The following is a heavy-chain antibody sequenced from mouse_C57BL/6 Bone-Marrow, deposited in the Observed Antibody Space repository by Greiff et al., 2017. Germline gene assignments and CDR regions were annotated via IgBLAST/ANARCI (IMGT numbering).Heavy chain of an antibody. J-gene: IGHJ1*03. V-gene: IGHV1-18*01. D-gene: IGHD2-4*01. CDR3: ARKTTVVLYDYDSYWYFDV. CDR2: INPNNGGT. Sequence: EVQLQQSGPELVKPGASVKIPCKASGYTFTDYNMDWVKQSHGKSLEWIGDINPNNGGTIYNQKFKGKATLTVDKSSSTAYMELRSLTSEDTAVYYCARKTTVVLYDYDSYWYFDVWGTGSTVTVSS. CDR1: GYTFTDYN.